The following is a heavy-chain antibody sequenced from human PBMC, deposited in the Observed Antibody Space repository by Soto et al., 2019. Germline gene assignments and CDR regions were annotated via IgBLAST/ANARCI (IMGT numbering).Heavy chain of an antibody. CDR1: GYSFTSYW. CDR2: IDPSDSYT. Sequence: GESLKISCKGSGYSFTSYWISWVRQMPGKGLEWMVRIDPSDSYTNYSPSFQGHVTISADKSISTAYLQWSSLKASDTAMYYCARSRSTYYDFWSGYPYYYYGMDVWGQGTTVTVSS. V-gene: IGHV5-10-1*01. CDR3: ARSRSTYYDFWSGYPYYYYGMDV. D-gene: IGHD3-3*01. J-gene: IGHJ6*02.